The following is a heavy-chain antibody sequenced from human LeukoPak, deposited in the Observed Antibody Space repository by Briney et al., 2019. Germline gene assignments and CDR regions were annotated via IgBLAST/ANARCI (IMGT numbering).Heavy chain of an antibody. CDR3: ARDGIYVWGSYRYRRGMDV. D-gene: IGHD3-16*02. CDR2: IYHSGST. J-gene: IGHJ6*02. V-gene: IGHV4-4*02. Sequence: KPSETLSLTCAVSGGSISSSNWWSWVRQPPGKGLEWIGEIYHSGSTNYNPSLKSRVTISVDKSKNQFSLKLSFVTAADTAVYYCARDGIYVWGSYRYRRGMDVWGQGTTVTVSS. CDR1: GGSISSSNW.